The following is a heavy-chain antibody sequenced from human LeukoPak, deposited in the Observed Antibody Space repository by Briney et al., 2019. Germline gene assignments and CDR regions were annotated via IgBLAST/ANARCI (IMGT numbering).Heavy chain of an antibody. V-gene: IGHV1-2*02. CDR2: INPNSGGT. Sequence: ASVKVSCKASGYTFTGYYMHWVRQAPGQGLEWMGRINPNSGGTNYVQKFQGRATMTRDTSISTAYMELSRLRSDDTAVYYCARAGVWDYSDSSGYHNGAFDIWGQGTMVTVSS. CDR3: ARAGVWDYSDSSGYHNGAFDI. J-gene: IGHJ3*02. CDR1: GYTFTGYY. D-gene: IGHD3-22*01.